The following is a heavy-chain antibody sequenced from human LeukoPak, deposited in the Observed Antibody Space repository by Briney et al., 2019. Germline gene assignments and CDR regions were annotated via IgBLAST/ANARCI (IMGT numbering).Heavy chain of an antibody. V-gene: IGHV3-30*02. CDR2: IRYDGSNK. CDR3: AKPQGDWSLPRALAR. CDR1: GFTFSSYG. J-gene: IGHJ4*02. D-gene: IGHD3/OR15-3a*01. Sequence: HAGGSLRLSCAASGFTFSSYGMHWVRQAPGKGLEWVAFIRYDGSNKYYADSVKGRFTISRDNSKNTLYLQMNSLRAEDTAVYYCAKPQGDWSLPRALARWGQGTLVTISS.